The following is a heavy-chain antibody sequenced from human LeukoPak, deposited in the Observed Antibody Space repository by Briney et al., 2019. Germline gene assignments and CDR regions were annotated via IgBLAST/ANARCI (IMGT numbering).Heavy chain of an antibody. Sequence: ASVKVSCKASGYTFTSYGISWVRQAPGQGLEWMGWISAYNGNTNYAQKLQGRVTMTTDTSTSTAYMELRSLRSDDTAVYYCARDLETQGYSSSWADYWGQGTLVTVSS. CDR3: ARDLETQGYSSSWADY. J-gene: IGHJ4*02. CDR1: GYTFTSYG. D-gene: IGHD6-13*01. V-gene: IGHV1-18*01. CDR2: ISAYNGNT.